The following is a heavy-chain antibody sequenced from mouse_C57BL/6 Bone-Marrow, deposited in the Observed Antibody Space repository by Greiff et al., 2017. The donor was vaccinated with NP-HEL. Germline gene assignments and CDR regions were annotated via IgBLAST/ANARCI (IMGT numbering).Heavy chain of an antibody. CDR1: GFTFSSYG. J-gene: IGHJ3*01. D-gene: IGHD2-4*01. CDR2: ISSGGSYT. CDR3: ASPYDYDVAWFAY. V-gene: IGHV5-6*01. Sequence: EVHLVESGGDLVKPGGSLKLSCAASGFTFSSYGMSWVRQTPDKRLEWVATISSGGSYTYYPDSVKGRFTISRDNAKNTLYLQMSSLKSEDTAMYYCASPYDYDVAWFAYWGRGTLVTVSA.